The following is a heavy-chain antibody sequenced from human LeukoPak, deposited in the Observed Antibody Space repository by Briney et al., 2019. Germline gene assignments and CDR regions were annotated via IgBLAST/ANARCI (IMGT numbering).Heavy chain of an antibody. Sequence: GGSLRLSCAGSGFNFGIYSMDWVRQPPGKGLEWVAYVSAGSTGIFYAASVKGRFSISRDNAQKSLYLQMNSLRAEDTAIYYCVREKGGFGFVLWGRGTLVTVSS. J-gene: IGHJ4*02. D-gene: IGHD3-16*01. CDR1: GFNFGIYS. CDR3: VREKGGFGFVL. V-gene: IGHV3-48*04. CDR2: VSAGSTGI.